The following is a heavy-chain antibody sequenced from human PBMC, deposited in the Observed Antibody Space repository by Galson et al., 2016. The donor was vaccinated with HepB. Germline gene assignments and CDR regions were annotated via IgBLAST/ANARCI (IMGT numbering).Heavy chain of an antibody. J-gene: IGHJ1*01. CDR1: GFTFISYA. V-gene: IGHV3-30*04. Sequence: SLRLSCAASGFTFISYAMHWVRQAPGKGLEWVAVISDDGRNKYYADSVKGRFTISRDNSKNTLYVQMNSLRAEDTAVYYCARDRMDSSSSRMAEYFHHWGQGTLVTVSS. CDR3: ARDRMDSSSSRMAEYFHH. D-gene: IGHD6-6*01. CDR2: ISDDGRNK.